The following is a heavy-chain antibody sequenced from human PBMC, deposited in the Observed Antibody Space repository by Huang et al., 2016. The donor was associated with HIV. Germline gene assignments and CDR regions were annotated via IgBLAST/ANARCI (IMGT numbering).Heavy chain of an antibody. CDR3: ASVSGLMFENKLDF. D-gene: IGHD3-16*01. Sequence: EVQLVQSGGGLVKPGGSLNLSCDGSGSSFSHYSMNWVRQAPGKGLEWISYISSGGGTVYYADSMKGRLLISRDNAKRSLYLQMSSLTDEDTAVYYCASVSGLMFENKLDFWGQGALVIVSS. V-gene: IGHV3-48*02. CDR2: ISSGGGTV. J-gene: IGHJ4*02. CDR1: GSSFSHYS.